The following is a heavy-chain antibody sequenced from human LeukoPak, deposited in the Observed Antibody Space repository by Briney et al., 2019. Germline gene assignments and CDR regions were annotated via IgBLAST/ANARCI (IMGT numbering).Heavy chain of an antibody. D-gene: IGHD4-11*01. Sequence: PSETLSLTCTVSGGSISSSDYYWGWIRQPPGKGLEWIGSIYYSGSTYYNPSLKSRVTISVDTSKNQFSLNLSSVTAADTAVYYCARLYSSSLGRVFDYWGQGTLVTVSS. CDR3: ARLYSSSLGRVFDY. CDR1: GGSISSSDYY. V-gene: IGHV4-39*07. J-gene: IGHJ4*02. CDR2: IYYSGST.